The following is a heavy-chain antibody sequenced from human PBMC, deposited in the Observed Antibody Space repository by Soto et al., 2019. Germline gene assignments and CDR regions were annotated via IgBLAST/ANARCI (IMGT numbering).Heavy chain of an antibody. CDR3: ARVSLGYIYGNFDS. J-gene: IGHJ4*02. CDR2: IYSTGTA. V-gene: IGHV4-59*01. Sequence: PSETLSLTCTVSGGSISSYYWSWIRKPPGKGLEWIAHIYSTGTANYNPSLRSRVIISVDTSKNQFSLKLRSVTAADTAVYYCARVSLGYIYGNFDSWGQGTLVTVSS. D-gene: IGHD5-18*01. CDR1: GGSISSYY.